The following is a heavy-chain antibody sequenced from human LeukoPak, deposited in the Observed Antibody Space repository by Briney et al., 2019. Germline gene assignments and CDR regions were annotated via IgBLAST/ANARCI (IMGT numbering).Heavy chain of an antibody. D-gene: IGHD3-10*01. CDR3: ARVRSGSYYHYFDY. V-gene: IGHV4-30-2*01. J-gene: IGHJ4*02. Sequence: SETLSLTCTVSGGSISSGGYYWSWIRQPPGKGLEWIGYIYHSGSTYYNPSLKSRVTISVDRSENQFSLKLSSVTAADTAVYYCARVRSGSYYHYFDYWGQGTLVTVSS. CDR1: GGSISSGGYY. CDR2: IYHSGST.